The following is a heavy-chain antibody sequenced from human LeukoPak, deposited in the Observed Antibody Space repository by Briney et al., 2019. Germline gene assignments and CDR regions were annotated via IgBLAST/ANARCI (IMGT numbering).Heavy chain of an antibody. J-gene: IGHJ3*02. V-gene: IGHV2-5*02. CDR1: GFSLSTSGVG. CDR3: AHRQSSTSWLDAFDI. Sequence: SGPTLVKPTQTLTLTCTFSGFSLSTSGVGVGWIRQPPGKALEWLALIYWDDDKRYSPSLKSRPTITKDTSKNQVVLTMTNMDPVDTATYYCAHRQSSTSWLDAFDIWGQGTMVTVSS. D-gene: IGHD2-2*01. CDR2: IYWDDDK.